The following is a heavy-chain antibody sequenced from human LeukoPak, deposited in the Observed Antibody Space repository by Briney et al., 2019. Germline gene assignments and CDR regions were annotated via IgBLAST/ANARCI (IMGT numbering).Heavy chain of an antibody. D-gene: IGHD3-22*01. CDR1: GGTFSSYA. CDR2: IIPIFGTA. V-gene: IGHV1-69*05. CDR3: ARALNYYDSSGYYWGYYFDY. Sequence: PVKVSCKASGGTFSSYAISWVRQAPGQGLEWMGRIIPIFGTANYAQKFQGRVTITTDESTSTAYMELSSLRSEDTAVYYCARALNYYDSSGYYWGYYFDYWGQGTLVTVSS. J-gene: IGHJ4*02.